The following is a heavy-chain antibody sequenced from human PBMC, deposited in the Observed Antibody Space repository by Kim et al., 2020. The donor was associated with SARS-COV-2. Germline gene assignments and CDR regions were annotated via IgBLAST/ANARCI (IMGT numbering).Heavy chain of an antibody. CDR3: AKDQYGSSSGRIDF. V-gene: IGHV3-9*01. Sequence: YADTVKGRFTISRDDAKRIVYPEMSSLRPEDTASYYCAKDQYGSSSGRIDFWGRGTLVTVSS. D-gene: IGHD6-6*01. J-gene: IGHJ4*02.